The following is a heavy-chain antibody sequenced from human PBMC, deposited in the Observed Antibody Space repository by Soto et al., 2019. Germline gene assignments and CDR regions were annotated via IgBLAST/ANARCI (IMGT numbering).Heavy chain of an antibody. CDR1: GFTFSDHY. Sequence: EVQLVESGGGLVQPGGSLRLSCAVSGFTFSDHYMDWVRQAPGKGLEWVGRSRNKANSYTTEYAASVKGRFTISRDYSKNSLYLQMNSLKTEDTAVYYCARVAAFYYFDNWGQGTLVTVSS. CDR3: ARVAAFYYFDN. J-gene: IGHJ4*02. CDR2: SRNKANSYTT. V-gene: IGHV3-72*01. D-gene: IGHD6-19*01.